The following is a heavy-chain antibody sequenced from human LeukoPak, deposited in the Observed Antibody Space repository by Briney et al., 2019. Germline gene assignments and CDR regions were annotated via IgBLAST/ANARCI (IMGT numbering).Heavy chain of an antibody. CDR1: GYSISSGYY. Sequence: SETLSLTCAVSGYSISSGYYCGWIRQPPGKGLWWIGSIYHSGSTYYTPSLKSRVTISVDTSKNKFSLKLSSVTAADTAVYYCARVILRITIFGVVIKKPNWFDPWGQGTLVTVSS. J-gene: IGHJ5*02. CDR3: ARVILRITIFGVVIKKPNWFDP. D-gene: IGHD3-3*01. CDR2: IYHSGST. V-gene: IGHV4-38-2*01.